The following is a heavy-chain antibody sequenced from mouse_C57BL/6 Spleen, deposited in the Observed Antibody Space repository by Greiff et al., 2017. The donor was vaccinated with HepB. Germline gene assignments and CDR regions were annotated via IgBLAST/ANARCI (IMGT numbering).Heavy chain of an antibody. V-gene: IGHV14-1*01. Sequence: EVQLQQSGAELVRPGASVKLSCTASGFNIKDYYMHWVKQRPEQGLEWIGRIDPEDGDTEYAPKFQGKATMTADTSSNTAYLQLSSLTSEDTAVYYFTRYGSTNYAMDYWGQGTSVTVSS. J-gene: IGHJ4*01. CDR1: GFNIKDYY. D-gene: IGHD1-1*01. CDR2: IDPEDGDT. CDR3: TRYGSTNYAMDY.